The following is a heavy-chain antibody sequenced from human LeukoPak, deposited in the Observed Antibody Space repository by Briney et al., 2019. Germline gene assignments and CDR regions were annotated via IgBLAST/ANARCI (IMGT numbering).Heavy chain of an antibody. CDR2: INPNSGGT. Sequence: GASVKVSCKASGYTFTGYYMHWVRQAPGQGLEWMGWINPNSGGTNYAQKFQGRVTMTRDTSISTAYMELSRLRSDDTAVYYCARWFSSSWYYYYYHYMDVWGKGTTVTVSS. V-gene: IGHV1-2*02. D-gene: IGHD6-13*01. CDR3: ARWFSSSWYYYYYHYMDV. J-gene: IGHJ6*03. CDR1: GYTFTGYY.